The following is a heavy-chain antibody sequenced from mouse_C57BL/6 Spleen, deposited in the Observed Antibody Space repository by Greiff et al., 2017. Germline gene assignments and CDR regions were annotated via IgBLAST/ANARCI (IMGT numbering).Heavy chain of an antibody. J-gene: IGHJ2*01. CDR1: GYTFTSYW. CDR2: IYPGSGST. CDR3: ARGPQYYGSSYDYFDY. Sequence: QVQLQQPGAELVKPGASVKMSCKASGYTFTSYWITWVKQRPGQGLEWIGDIYPGSGSTNYNEKFKSKATLTVDTSSSTAYMQLSSLTSEDSAVYYGARGPQYYGSSYDYFDYWGQGTTLTVSS. V-gene: IGHV1-55*01. D-gene: IGHD1-1*01.